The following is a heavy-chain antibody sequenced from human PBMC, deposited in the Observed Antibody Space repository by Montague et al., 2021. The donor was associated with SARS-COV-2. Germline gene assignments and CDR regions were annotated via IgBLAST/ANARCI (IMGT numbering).Heavy chain of an antibody. CDR2: IDWDDDK. V-gene: IGHV2-70*11. J-gene: IGHJ4*02. Sequence: PALVKPTQTLTLTCTFSGFSLSTSGMCVSWIRQPPGKALEWLARIDWDDDKYYSTSLKTRLTISKDTSKNQVVLTMTNMDPVDTATYYCARTYYGGRPLYYYDSSLSTFDYWGQGTLVTVSS. CDR1: GFSLSTSGMC. D-gene: IGHD3-22*01. CDR3: ARTYYGGRPLYYYDSSLSTFDY.